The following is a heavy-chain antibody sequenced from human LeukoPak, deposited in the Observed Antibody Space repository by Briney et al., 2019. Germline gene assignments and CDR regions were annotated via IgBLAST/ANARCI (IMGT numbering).Heavy chain of an antibody. J-gene: IGHJ4*02. V-gene: IGHV4-34*01. CDR3: ARGFAYYDSSGYPYYFDY. CDR1: GGSFSGYY. CDR2: INHSGST. D-gene: IGHD3-22*01. Sequence: PSETLPLICAVYGGSFSGYYWSWIRQPPGKGLVWIGEINHSGSTNSNPSLKSRVTISVDTSKNQFSLKLSSVTAADTAVYYCARGFAYYDSSGYPYYFDYWGQGTLVTVSS.